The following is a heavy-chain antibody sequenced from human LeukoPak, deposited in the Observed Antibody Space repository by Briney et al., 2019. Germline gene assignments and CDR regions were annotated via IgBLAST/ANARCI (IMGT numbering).Heavy chain of an antibody. Sequence: YPSETLSLTCTVSGGSISNYHWGWIRQPPGKGLEWIGYIYYSGSTNDNPSLKSRVTISVDTSKNQFSLKLSSVTAADTAVYYCARARDYYDNSGYYYEGDAFDIWGQGTMVTVSS. V-gene: IGHV4-59*01. J-gene: IGHJ3*02. D-gene: IGHD3-22*01. CDR3: ARARDYYDNSGYYYEGDAFDI. CDR2: IYYSGST. CDR1: GGSISNYH.